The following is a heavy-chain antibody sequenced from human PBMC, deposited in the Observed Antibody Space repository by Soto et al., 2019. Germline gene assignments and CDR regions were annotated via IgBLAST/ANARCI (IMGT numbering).Heavy chain of an antibody. Sequence: QVQLVESGGGLVNPGGSLRLSCAASGFTFSDYYMSWIRQAPGKGLEWVSYISNSGSTTYYADSVKGRFTISRDNPKNSLYLHMNSLRADDTAVYYCVRGQRTTGKFQSYYYGMDVWGQGTTVTVSS. V-gene: IGHV3-11*01. CDR2: ISNSGSTT. J-gene: IGHJ6*02. CDR1: GFTFSDYY. CDR3: VRGQRTTGKFQSYYYGMDV.